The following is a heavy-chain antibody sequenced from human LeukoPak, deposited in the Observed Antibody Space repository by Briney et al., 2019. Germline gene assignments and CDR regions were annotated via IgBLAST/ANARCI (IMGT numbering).Heavy chain of an antibody. CDR3: ARGGDPYQLLKN. D-gene: IGHD2-2*01. CDR2: IYYSGST. Sequence: SETLSLTCTVSGGSISSSSYYWGWIRQPPGKGLEWIGSIYYSGSTYYNPSLKSRVTISVDTSKNQFSLKLSSVTAADTAVYYCARGGDPYQLLKNWGQGTLVTVSS. V-gene: IGHV4-39*07. CDR1: GGSISSSSYY. J-gene: IGHJ4*02.